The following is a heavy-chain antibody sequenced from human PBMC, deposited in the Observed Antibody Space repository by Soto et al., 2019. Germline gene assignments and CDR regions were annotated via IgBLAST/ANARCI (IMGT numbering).Heavy chain of an antibody. J-gene: IGHJ6*02. CDR3: ARGRGAAGTDSVQYYGMDV. D-gene: IGHD6-13*01. CDR1: GFTFSSYS. Sequence: EVQLVESGGGLVKPGGSLRLSCAASGFTFSSYSMNWVRQAPGKGLEWVSSISSSSSYIYYADSVKGRFTISRDNTKNSLCLQMNRLRAEDTAVYYCARGRGAAGTDSVQYYGMDVWGQGTTVTVSS. CDR2: ISSSSSYI. V-gene: IGHV3-21*01.